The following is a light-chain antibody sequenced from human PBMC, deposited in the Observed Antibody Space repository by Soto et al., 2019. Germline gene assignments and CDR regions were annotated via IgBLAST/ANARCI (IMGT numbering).Light chain of an antibody. Sequence: EIVLTQSPGTLSLSPGERATLSCRASQSVSDNYLAWYQQKPGQAPRLLIYGASSRATGIPDRFSGSGSGTDFTLTITPLEPEDFVVYFCQQYDTSPITFGQGTRLEIK. V-gene: IGKV3-20*01. CDR3: QQYDTSPIT. J-gene: IGKJ5*01. CDR2: GAS. CDR1: QSVSDNY.